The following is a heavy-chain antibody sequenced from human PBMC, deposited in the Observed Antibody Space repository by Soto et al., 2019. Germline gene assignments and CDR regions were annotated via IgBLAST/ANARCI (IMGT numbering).Heavy chain of an antibody. J-gene: IGHJ4*02. CDR2: ISYDGSNK. CDR1: GFTFSSYA. V-gene: IGHV3-30-3*01. Sequence: PVGSLRLSCAASGFTFSSYAMHWVRQAPGKGLEWVAVISYDGSNKYYADSVKGRFTISRDNSKNTLYLQMNSLRAEDTAVYYCASLALGDYWGQGTLVTVSS. CDR3: ASLALGDY.